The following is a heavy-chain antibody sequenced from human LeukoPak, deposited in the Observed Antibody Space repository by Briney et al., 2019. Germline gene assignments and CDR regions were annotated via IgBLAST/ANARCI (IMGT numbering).Heavy chain of an antibody. CDR1: GFTFSNYN. D-gene: IGHD3-10*01. J-gene: IGHJ6*02. Sequence: GGSLRLSCAASGFTFSNYNMNWVRQAPGKGLVWVSRINSDGSRTNYADSVKGRFTISRDNAKNTLYLQMNSLRAEDTAVYYCARDLGEAWYYYYGMDVWGQGTTVTVSS. CDR3: ARDLGEAWYYYYGMDV. CDR2: INSDGSRT. V-gene: IGHV3-74*01.